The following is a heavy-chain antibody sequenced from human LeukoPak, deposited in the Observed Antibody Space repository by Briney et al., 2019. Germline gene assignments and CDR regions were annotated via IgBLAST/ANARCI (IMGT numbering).Heavy chain of an antibody. CDR1: GDSVSTNSAA. J-gene: IGHJ2*01. D-gene: IGHD3-10*01. CDR3: ARDRGRSFDL. CDR2: TYYRSKWYN. V-gene: IGHV6-1*01. Sequence: SRTLSLTCAISGDSVSTNSAAWNWIRQSPSRGLEWLGRTYYRSKWYNDSVLSVKSRITINPDTSKNQFSLQLNSVTPEDTAVYYCARDRGRSFDLWGRGTLVTVSS.